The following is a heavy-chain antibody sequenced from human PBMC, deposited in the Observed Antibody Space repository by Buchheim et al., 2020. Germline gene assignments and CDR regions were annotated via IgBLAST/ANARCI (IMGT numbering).Heavy chain of an antibody. V-gene: IGHV4-34*01. D-gene: IGHD4-11*01. Sequence: QVQLQQWGAGLLKPSETLSLTCVVYGGSLSGNYWSWIRQPPGKGLEWIGEINHSGSTNYNPSLKSRVTISVATYKTQVSLKLSSVTAADTAVYYCARASSTDYWYFDLWGRGTL. CDR2: INHSGST. J-gene: IGHJ2*01. CDR3: ARASSTDYWYFDL. CDR1: GGSLSGNY.